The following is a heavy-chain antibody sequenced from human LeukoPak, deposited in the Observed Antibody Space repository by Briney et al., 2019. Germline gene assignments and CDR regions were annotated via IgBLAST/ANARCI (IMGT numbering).Heavy chain of an antibody. J-gene: IGHJ5*02. CDR1: GGSFSGYY. Sequence: PSETLSLTCAVYGGSFSGYYWSWISQPPGKGLEWIGEINHSGSTNYNPSLKSRVTISVDTSKNQFSLKLSSVTAADTAVYYCARGDIVVVPAAWFDPWGQGTLVTVSS. V-gene: IGHV4-34*01. CDR3: ARGDIVVVPAAWFDP. D-gene: IGHD2-2*01. CDR2: INHSGST.